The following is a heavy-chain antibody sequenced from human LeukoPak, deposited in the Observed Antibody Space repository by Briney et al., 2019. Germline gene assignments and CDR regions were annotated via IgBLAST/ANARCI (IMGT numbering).Heavy chain of an antibody. CDR2: INPNSGGT. D-gene: IGHD3-10*01. V-gene: IGHV1-2*02. CDR3: ASQFREVGEGDAFDI. J-gene: IGHJ3*02. Sequence: GASVKVSCKASGYTFTSYYMHWVRQAPGQGLEWMGWINPNSGGTNYAQKFQGRVTMTRDTSISTAYMELSRLRSDDTAVYYCASQFREVGEGDAFDIWGQGTMVTVSS. CDR1: GYTFTSYY.